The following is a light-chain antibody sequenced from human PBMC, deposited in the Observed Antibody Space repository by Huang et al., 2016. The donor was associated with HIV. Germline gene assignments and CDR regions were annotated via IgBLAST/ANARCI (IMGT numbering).Light chain of an antibody. Sequence: DIVMTQSPDSLAVSLGERATINCKSSQSVLYSSNNKNYLAWYQQKPGQPPKLLIYWASTRESGVPDRFSGGGSGTDFTLTISSLQAEDVAVYYCQQYYSTPQGTFGQGTKLEIK. J-gene: IGKJ2*02. V-gene: IGKV4-1*01. CDR1: QSVLYSSNNKNY. CDR2: WAS. CDR3: QQYYSTPQGT.